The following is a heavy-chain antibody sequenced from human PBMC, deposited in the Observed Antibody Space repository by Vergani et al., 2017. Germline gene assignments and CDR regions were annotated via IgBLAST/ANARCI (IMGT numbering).Heavy chain of an antibody. J-gene: IGHJ5*02. D-gene: IGHD4-17*01. CDR2: VSGSSATP. CDR1: GFSFPGYA. V-gene: IGHV3-23*01. CDR3: AKSDDYGDKNWFDP. Sequence: EVQLLESGGGLVQPGGSLRLSCEASGFSFPGYAMSWVRQAPGKGLEWVSSVSGSSATPYYADSVKGRFIISRDNSKNTLHLQMNSLRADDTAVYYCAKSDDYGDKNWFDPWGQGTLVTVSS.